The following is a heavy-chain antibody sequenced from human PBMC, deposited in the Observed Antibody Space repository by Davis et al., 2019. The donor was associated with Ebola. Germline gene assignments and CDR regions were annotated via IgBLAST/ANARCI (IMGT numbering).Heavy chain of an antibody. J-gene: IGHJ4*02. V-gene: IGHV3-23*01. Sequence: GGSLRLSCAASGFTFSSYWMSWVRQAPGKGLEWVSAISGSGGSTYYADSVKGRFTISRDNSKNTLYLQMNSLRAEDTAVYYCARAYGSSWYDYWGQGTLVTVSS. D-gene: IGHD6-13*01. CDR1: GFTFSSYW. CDR2: ISGSGGST. CDR3: ARAYGSSWYDY.